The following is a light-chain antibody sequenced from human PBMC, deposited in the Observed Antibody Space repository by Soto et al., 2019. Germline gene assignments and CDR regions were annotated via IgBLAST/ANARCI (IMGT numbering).Light chain of an antibody. CDR1: QSVGSY. Sequence: EIVLTQSPATLSLSPGERVTLSCRASQSVGSYLAWYLQTPGQSPRLLIYDASNRAAGVPARFSGSGSGTAFPLPISILEPKVLGFYYCQQRSHGPFTSAPGIKIDI. CDR3: QQRSHGPFT. V-gene: IGKV3-11*01. J-gene: IGKJ3*01. CDR2: DAS.